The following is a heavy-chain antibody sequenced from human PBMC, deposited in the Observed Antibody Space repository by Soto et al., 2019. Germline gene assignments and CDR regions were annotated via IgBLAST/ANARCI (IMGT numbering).Heavy chain of an antibody. CDR3: AKVGRAVNYGMDV. J-gene: IGHJ6*02. Sequence: PVGSLSVSWTAAGFTFVDYGMRWVRPAPGKVLEWVSLISWDGGSTYYAASVEGRFTISRDNAKNSLYLQMNSLRAEDTAVYYCAKVGRAVNYGMDVWGQGPTVTRSS. D-gene: IGHD6-19*01. V-gene: IGHV3-43D*04. CDR2: ISWDGGST. CDR1: GFTFVDYG.